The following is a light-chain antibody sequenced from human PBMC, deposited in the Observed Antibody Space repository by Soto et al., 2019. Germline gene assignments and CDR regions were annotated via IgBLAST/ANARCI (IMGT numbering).Light chain of an antibody. J-gene: IGKJ1*01. CDR1: QSVSSSY. CDR2: GAS. Sequence: EIVLTQSPGTLSLSPGERATLSCRASQSVSSSYLAWYQQKPGQAPRLLIYGASSRATGIPDRFSGSGSGTDFTLTISRLEPEDFAVYYCQQYGSSPGRIMWPFGHGTKVDIK. V-gene: IGKV3-20*01. CDR3: QQYGSSPGRIMWP.